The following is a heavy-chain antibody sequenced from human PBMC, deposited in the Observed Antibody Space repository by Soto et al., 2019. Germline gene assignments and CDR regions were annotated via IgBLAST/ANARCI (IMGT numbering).Heavy chain of an antibody. J-gene: IGHJ6*02. D-gene: IGHD2-2*01. V-gene: IGHV3-23*01. Sequence: PGGSLRLSCAASGFTFYNFAMSWVRQAPGKGLEWVSGISDSGHSTYYADSVKGRFTISRDNSKNTLYLQMNSLRAEDTAVYYCVVVPAAIKSYYYYGMDVWGQGTTVTVSS. CDR3: VVVPAAIKSYYYYGMDV. CDR1: GFTFYNFA. CDR2: ISDSGHST.